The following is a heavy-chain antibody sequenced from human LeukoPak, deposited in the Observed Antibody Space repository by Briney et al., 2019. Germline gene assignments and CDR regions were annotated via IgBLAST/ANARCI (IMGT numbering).Heavy chain of an antibody. Sequence: GGSLRLSCAASGFTFSSYAMSWVRQAPGKGLEWVSAISGSGGSTYYADSVKGRFTISRDNSKNTLYLQMNSLRAEDTAVYYCAKVQNNGVDFWSGYYPIFDYWGQGTLVTVSS. D-gene: IGHD3-3*01. CDR3: AKVQNNGVDFWSGYYPIFDY. V-gene: IGHV3-23*01. J-gene: IGHJ4*02. CDR1: GFTFSSYA. CDR2: ISGSGGST.